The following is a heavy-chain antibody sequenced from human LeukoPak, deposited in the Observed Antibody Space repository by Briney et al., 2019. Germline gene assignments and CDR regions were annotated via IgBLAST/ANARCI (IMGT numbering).Heavy chain of an antibody. CDR1: GGSXSGYY. V-gene: IGHV4-34*01. CDR3: ARAGRLGELSSPYYYYYGMDV. Sequence: SETLSLTCAVYGGSXSGYYWSWIRQPPGXXLEWIGEXXHSGSTNYNPSLKSRVTISVDTSKNQFSLKLSSVTAADTAVYYCARAGRLGELSSPYYYYYGMDVWGQGTTVTVSS. J-gene: IGHJ6*02. CDR2: XXHSGST. D-gene: IGHD3-16*02.